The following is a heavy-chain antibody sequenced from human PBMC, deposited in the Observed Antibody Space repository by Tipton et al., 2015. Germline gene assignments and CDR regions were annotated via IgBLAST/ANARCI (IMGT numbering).Heavy chain of an antibody. CDR1: GFIFSSYG. V-gene: IGHV3-33*01. CDR2: TWYDGINN. CDR3: ARGGRLGNYYGLDV. J-gene: IGHJ6*02. D-gene: IGHD1-26*01. Sequence: SLRLSCAASGFIFSSYGMNWVRQAPGKGLECVALTWYDGINNHYADSVKGRFIISRDNSNNMVYLQMNSLRVEDTAVYYCARGGRLGNYYGLDVWGQGTTVTVSS.